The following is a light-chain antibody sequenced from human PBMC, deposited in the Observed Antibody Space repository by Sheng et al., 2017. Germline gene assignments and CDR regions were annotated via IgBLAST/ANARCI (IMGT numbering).Light chain of an antibody. CDR2: GAS. J-gene: IGKJ2*01. CDR3: QQYGSSPVT. CDR1: QSFYSNY. V-gene: IGKV3-20*01. Sequence: EIVLTQSPGTLSLSPGESATLSCRASQSFYSNYLAWYQQKPGQAPRLLFYGASTRATGIPNRFSGSGSGTDFTLTISRLEPEDFAVYYCQQYGSSPVTFGQGTKLEI.